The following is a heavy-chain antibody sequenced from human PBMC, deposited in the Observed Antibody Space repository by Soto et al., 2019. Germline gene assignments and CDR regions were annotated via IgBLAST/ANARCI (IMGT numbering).Heavy chain of an antibody. CDR1: GGTFSSYT. D-gene: IGHD3-10*01. J-gene: IGHJ3*02. CDR3: AQKGDYYGSGDLNDAFDI. Sequence: SVKVSCKASGGTFSSYTISWVRQAPGQGLEWMGRIIPILGIANYAQKFQGRVTITADKSTSTAYMELSSLRSEDTAVYYCAQKGDYYGSGDLNDAFDIWGQGTMVTVSS. CDR2: IIPILGIA. V-gene: IGHV1-69*02.